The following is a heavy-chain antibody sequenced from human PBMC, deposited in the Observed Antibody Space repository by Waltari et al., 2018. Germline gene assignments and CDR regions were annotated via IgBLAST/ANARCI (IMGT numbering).Heavy chain of an antibody. V-gene: IGHV3-7*01. J-gene: IGHJ4*02. Sequence: EVQLVESGGGLVQPGGSLRLSCAASGFTFSSFWMSWVREAPGKGLEWVANIKKDGRDIYYVDSVKGRFTVSRDNAKNSLYLQRNSLRAEDTAVYYCARDSGIRTVDYWGQGTLVTVSS. CDR1: GFTFSSFW. CDR3: ARDSGIRTVDY. D-gene: IGHD3-10*01. CDR2: IKKDGRDI.